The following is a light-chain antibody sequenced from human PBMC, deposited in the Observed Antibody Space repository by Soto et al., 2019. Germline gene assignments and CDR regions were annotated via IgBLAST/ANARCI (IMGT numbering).Light chain of an antibody. CDR1: QSVSTY. Sequence: EIVLTQSPATLSLSPGERATLSCRASQSVSTYLAWYQQKPGQAPRLLIYDASSRATGIPDRFSGSGSGTHFTLTISSLQPEDAATYYCQKYNTAPYTFGQGTRLEIK. V-gene: IGKV3-11*01. CDR3: QKYNTAPYT. J-gene: IGKJ5*01. CDR2: DAS.